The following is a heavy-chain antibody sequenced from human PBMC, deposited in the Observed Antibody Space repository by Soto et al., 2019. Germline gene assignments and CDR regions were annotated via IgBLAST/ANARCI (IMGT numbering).Heavy chain of an antibody. V-gene: IGHV3-30-3*01. CDR3: ARDGTVTYGMDV. D-gene: IGHD4-4*01. CDR1: GFTFSSYA. CDR2: ISYDGSNK. J-gene: IGHJ6*02. Sequence: QPGGSLRLSCAASGFTFSSYAMHWVRQAPGKGLEWVAVISYDGSNKCYADSVKGRFTISRDNSKNTLYLQMNSLRAEDTAVYYCARDGTVTYGMDVWGQGTTVTVSS.